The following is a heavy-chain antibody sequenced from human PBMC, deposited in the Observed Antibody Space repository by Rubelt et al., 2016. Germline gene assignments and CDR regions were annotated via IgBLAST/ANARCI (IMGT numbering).Heavy chain of an antibody. CDR3: AREVMAISDY. CDR2: ISAYNGNT. Sequence: QVQLVQSGAEVKKPGASVKVSCKASAYTFTSYGISWVRQAPGQGLAWVGWISAYNGNTNYAQKHHGRVTMTPDTSTSTAYMELRSRRSDDTAVYYCAREVMAISDYWGQGTLVTVSS. D-gene: IGHD2-21*01. CDR1: AYTFTSYG. J-gene: IGHJ4*02. V-gene: IGHV1-18*01.